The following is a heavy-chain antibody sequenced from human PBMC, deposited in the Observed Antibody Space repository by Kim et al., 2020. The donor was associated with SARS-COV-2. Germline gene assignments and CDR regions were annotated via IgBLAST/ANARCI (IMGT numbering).Heavy chain of an antibody. CDR1: GGSISSSSYY. J-gene: IGHJ4*02. CDR2: IYYSGST. Sequence: SETLSLTCTVSGGSISSSSYYWGWIRQPPGKGLEWIGSIYYSGSTNYNPSLKSRVTISVDTSKNQFSLKLSSVTAADTAVYYCARHPLYSSGGGQIDYWGQGTLVTVSS. CDR3: ARHPLYSSGGGQIDY. D-gene: IGHD6-19*01. V-gene: IGHV4-39*01.